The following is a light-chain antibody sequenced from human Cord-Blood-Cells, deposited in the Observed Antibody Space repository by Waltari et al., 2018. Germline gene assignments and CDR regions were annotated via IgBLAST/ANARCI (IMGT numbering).Light chain of an antibody. CDR3: QSYDSSLSGSV. J-gene: IGLJ2*01. V-gene: IGLV1-40*01. Sequence: QSVLTQPPSVSGAPGQRVTISCTGSSSNIGAGYDVHWYQQLPGTAPKLLIYGNGSRPAGVPDRFSGSKCGTSASLAITGLQAEDEADYYCQSYDSSLSGSVFGGGTKLTVL. CDR2: GNG. CDR1: SSNIGAGYD.